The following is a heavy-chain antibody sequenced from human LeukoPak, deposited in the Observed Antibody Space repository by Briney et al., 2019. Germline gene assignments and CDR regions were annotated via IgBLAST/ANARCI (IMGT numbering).Heavy chain of an antibody. CDR3: ARKTGSYYYYMDV. J-gene: IGHJ6*03. D-gene: IGHD1-14*01. Sequence: PGGSLRLSCAASGFTFDDYGMSWVRQAPGKGLEWVSGINWNGGSTGYADFVKGRFTISRDNAKNSLYLQMNSLRAEDTALYYCARKTGSYYYYMDVWGKGTTVTVSS. V-gene: IGHV3-20*04. CDR1: GFTFDDYG. CDR2: INWNGGST.